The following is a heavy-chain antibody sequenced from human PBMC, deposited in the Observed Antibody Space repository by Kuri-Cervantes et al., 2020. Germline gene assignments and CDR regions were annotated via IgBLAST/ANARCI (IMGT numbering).Heavy chain of an antibody. V-gene: IGHV3-21*01. Sequence: GESLKISCAASGFTFSSYSMNWVRQAPGKGLEWVPSISSSSSYIYYADSVKGRFTISRDNAKNSLYLQMNSLRAEDTAVYYCARVRDGYNPPVIDYWGQGTLVTVSS. CDR3: ARVRDGYNPPVIDY. J-gene: IGHJ4*02. D-gene: IGHD5-24*01. CDR2: ISSSSSYI. CDR1: GFTFSSYS.